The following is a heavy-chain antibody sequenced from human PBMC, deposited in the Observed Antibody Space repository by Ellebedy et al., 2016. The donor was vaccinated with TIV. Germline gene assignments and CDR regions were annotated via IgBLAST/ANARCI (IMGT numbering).Heavy chain of an antibody. J-gene: IGHJ2*01. CDR1: GYTLTELS. Sequence: ASVKVSXXVSGYTLTELSMHWVRQAPGKGLEWMGGFDPEDGETIYAQKFQGRVTMTEDTSTDTAYMELSSLRSEDTAVYYCATDQYSSSSGSYWYFDLWGRGTLVTVSS. CDR3: ATDQYSSSSGSYWYFDL. D-gene: IGHD6-6*01. V-gene: IGHV1-24*01. CDR2: FDPEDGET.